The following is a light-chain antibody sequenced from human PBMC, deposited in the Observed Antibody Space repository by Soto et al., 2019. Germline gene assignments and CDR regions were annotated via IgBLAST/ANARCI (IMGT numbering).Light chain of an antibody. V-gene: IGKV1-39*01. CDR2: GAS. Sequence: DIQMTQSPSSLSASVGDRVTITCRASQSISSYLNWYQQRPGKAPKVLIYGASTLQSGVPSRFSGSGSGTEFTLTISSLQPEDFATYYFQQGYSISWTFGQGTKVDIK. CDR1: QSISSY. CDR3: QQGYSISWT. J-gene: IGKJ1*01.